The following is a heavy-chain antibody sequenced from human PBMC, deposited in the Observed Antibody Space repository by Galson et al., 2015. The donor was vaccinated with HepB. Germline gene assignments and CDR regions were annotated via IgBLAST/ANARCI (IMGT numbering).Heavy chain of an antibody. J-gene: IGHJ4*01. V-gene: IGHV3-30*04. CDR3: ARDLGAMAGRISQAWGSYFDY. D-gene: IGHD6-19*01. CDR1: GFTFSSYA. CDR2: ISYDGSDK. Sequence: SLRLSCAASGFTFSSYAMHWVRQAPGKGLEWVAVISYDGSDKYYADSVKGRFTISRDNSKNALYLQMNSLRAEDTAVYYWARDLGAMAGRISQAWGSYFDYWGRGTLVTVSS.